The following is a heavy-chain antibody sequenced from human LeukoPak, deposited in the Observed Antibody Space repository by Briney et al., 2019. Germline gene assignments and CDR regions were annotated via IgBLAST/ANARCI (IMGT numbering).Heavy chain of an antibody. D-gene: IGHD6-6*01. CDR1: GGSISSSSYY. Sequence: SETLSLTCTVSGGSISSSSYYWGWIRQPPGKGLEWIGSIYYSGSTYYNPSLKSRVTISVDTSKNQFSLKLSSVTAADTAVYYCARHTPFIAARQDHYFDYWGQGTLVTASS. J-gene: IGHJ4*02. CDR3: ARHTPFIAARQDHYFDY. V-gene: IGHV4-39*01. CDR2: IYYSGST.